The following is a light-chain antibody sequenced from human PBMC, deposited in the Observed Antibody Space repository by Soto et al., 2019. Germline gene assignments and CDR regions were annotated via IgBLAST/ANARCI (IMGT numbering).Light chain of an antibody. J-gene: IGKJ3*01. CDR3: QQFGSYLFT. V-gene: IGKV1-9*01. CDR1: QGISNI. CDR2: AAS. Sequence: DIQLTQSPSILSASVGDRATITCRASQGISNILAWYQQKPGKAPKLLIYAASTMESGVPSRFSGSGSGTEFTLTISRLEPEDFATYYCQQFGSYLFTFGHGTKVDIK.